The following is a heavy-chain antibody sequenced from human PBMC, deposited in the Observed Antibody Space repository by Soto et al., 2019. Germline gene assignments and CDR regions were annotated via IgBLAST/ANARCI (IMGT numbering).Heavy chain of an antibody. CDR1: VFSLSTSGMC. D-gene: IGHD5-18*01. Sequence: SGPTLVNPTQTLTLTCTFSVFSLSTSGMCVSWIRQPPGKALEWLARIDWDDDKYYSTSLKTRLTISKDTSKNQVVLTMTNMDPVDTATYYCARSRWIQLWLPRSDAFDIWGQGTMVTVSS. V-gene: IGHV2-70*11. CDR2: IDWDDDK. CDR3: ARSRWIQLWLPRSDAFDI. J-gene: IGHJ3*02.